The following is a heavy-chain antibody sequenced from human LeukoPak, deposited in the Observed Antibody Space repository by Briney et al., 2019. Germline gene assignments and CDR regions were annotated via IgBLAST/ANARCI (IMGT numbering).Heavy chain of an antibody. CDR3: ASPTGNLGYCSSTSCYESAFDI. J-gene: IGHJ3*02. D-gene: IGHD2-2*01. CDR1: VFTLCSYA. CDR2: ISYDGSNE. V-gene: IGHV3-30*04. Sequence: PGGSLRLFCTASVFTLCSYAMHWVRQAPGKGVECVAVISYDGSNEYYADSVKGRFTISRDNSKNTLYLQMNSLRAEETAVYYCASPTGNLGYCSSTSCYESAFDIWGQGTMVTVSS.